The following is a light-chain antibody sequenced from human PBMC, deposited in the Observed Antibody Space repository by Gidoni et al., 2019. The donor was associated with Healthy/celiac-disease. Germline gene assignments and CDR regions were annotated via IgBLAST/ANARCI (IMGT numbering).Light chain of an antibody. Sequence: DIQMTQSPSTLSASVGDRVTITCRARQSIRSWLAWYQQKPGKAPQLLINDASSLESGVPSRFSGSGSGKEFTLTSSILQPDDFATYYCQQYNSYWTFGQGTKVEIK. J-gene: IGKJ1*01. CDR2: DAS. V-gene: IGKV1-5*01. CDR1: QSIRSW. CDR3: QQYNSYWT.